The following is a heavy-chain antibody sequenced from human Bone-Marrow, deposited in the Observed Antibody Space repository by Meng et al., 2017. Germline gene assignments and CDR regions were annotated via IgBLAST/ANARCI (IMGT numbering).Heavy chain of an antibody. J-gene: IGHJ5*02. CDR2: IYYSGNT. CDR3: ARGSTNWFDP. Sequence: QLQLQEAGPGLVKPSQTLSLTCTVSGGSISSGGYYWSWIRQHPGKGLEWIGYIYYSGNTYYNPSLKSLVNISVDTSKNQFSLKVSSVTAADTAVYYCARGSTNWFDPWGQGILVTVSS. V-gene: IGHV4-31*01. CDR1: GGSISSGGYY.